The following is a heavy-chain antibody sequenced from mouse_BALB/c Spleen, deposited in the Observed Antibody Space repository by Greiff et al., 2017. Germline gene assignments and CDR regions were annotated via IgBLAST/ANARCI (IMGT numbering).Heavy chain of an antibody. J-gene: IGHJ1*01. Sequence: EVKLMESGGGLVQPGGSRKLSCAASGFTFSSFGMHWVRQAPEKGLEWVAYISSGSSTIYYADTVKGRFTISRDNPKNTLFLQMTSLRSEDTAMYYCARDYGYRYFDVWGAGTTVTVSS. CDR2: ISSGSSTI. V-gene: IGHV5-17*02. CDR3: ARDYGYRYFDV. CDR1: GFTFSSFG. D-gene: IGHD1-1*01.